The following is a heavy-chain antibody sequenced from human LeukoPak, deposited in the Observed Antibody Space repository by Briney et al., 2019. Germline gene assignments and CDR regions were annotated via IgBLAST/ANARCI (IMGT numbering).Heavy chain of an antibody. V-gene: IGHV3-11*01. J-gene: IGHJ6*02. Sequence: GGSLRLSCAASGFTFSNYYMSWIRQAPGKGLEWVSYISSSGSTIYYADSVKGRFTISRDNAKNSLYLQMNSLRAEDTAVYYCARDGAPAAAGIYYGTDVWGQGTTVTVSS. D-gene: IGHD6-13*01. CDR1: GFTFSNYY. CDR2: ISSSGSTI. CDR3: ARDGAPAAAGIYYGTDV.